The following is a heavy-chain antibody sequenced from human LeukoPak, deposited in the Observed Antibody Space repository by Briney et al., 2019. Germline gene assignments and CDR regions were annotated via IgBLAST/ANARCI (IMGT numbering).Heavy chain of an antibody. CDR3: AKVVQYTASTGTGLES. Sequence: GGSLRLSCAASGFGFFNFGMHGFPQAPGKGADWVAVIGKDGSYKYYADSVKGRFTISRDNPKNTLYLQMNSLRAEDTAIYYCAKVVQYTASTGTGLESWGQGTLVTVSS. J-gene: IGHJ4*02. D-gene: IGHD6-13*01. CDR2: IGKDGSYK. CDR1: GFGFFNFG. V-gene: IGHV3-33*06.